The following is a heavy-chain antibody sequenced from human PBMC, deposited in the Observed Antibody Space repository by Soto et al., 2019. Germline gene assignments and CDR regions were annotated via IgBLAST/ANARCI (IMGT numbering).Heavy chain of an antibody. V-gene: IGHV2-5*02. CDR3: AHSSYSSGWYRSPWFDP. CDR1: GFSLSTSGVG. D-gene: IGHD6-19*01. CDR2: IYWDDDK. Sequence: QITLKESGPTLVKPTQTLTLTCTFSGFSLSTSGVGVGWIRQPPGKALEWLALIYWDDDKRYSPSLKSRLTITNDTSQNQVVLTMTNMDPVDTATYYCAHSSYSSGWYRSPWFDPWGQGTLVTVSS. J-gene: IGHJ5*02.